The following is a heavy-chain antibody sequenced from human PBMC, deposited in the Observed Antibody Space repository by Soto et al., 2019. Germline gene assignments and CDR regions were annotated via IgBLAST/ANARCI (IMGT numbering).Heavy chain of an antibody. D-gene: IGHD6-6*01. Sequence: GGSLRLSCAASGFTFSSYAMSWVRQAPGKGLEWVSAISGSGGSTYYADSVKGRFTISRDNSKNTLYLQMNSLRAEDTAVYYCAKDSSSSKVRVFSSIDYWGQGTLVTVSS. CDR1: GFTFSSYA. V-gene: IGHV3-23*01. CDR2: ISGSGGST. CDR3: AKDSSSSKVRVFSSIDY. J-gene: IGHJ4*02.